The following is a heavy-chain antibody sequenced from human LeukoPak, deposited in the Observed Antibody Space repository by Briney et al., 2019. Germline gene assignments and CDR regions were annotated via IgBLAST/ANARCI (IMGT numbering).Heavy chain of an antibody. V-gene: IGHV4-30-4*08. CDR1: GGSISSGDYY. CDR2: IYYSGST. D-gene: IGHD2-2*01. J-gene: IGHJ3*02. Sequence: SETLSLTCTVSGGSISSGDYYWSWIRQPPGKGLEWIGYIYYSGSTYYNPSLKSRVTISVDTSKNQFSLKLSSVTAADTAVYYCARHAGLVVVTATHDAFDIWGLGTMVTVSS. CDR3: ARHAGLVVVTATHDAFDI.